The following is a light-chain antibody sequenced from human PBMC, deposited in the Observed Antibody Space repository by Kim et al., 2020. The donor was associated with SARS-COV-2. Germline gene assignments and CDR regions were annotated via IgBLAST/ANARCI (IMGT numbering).Light chain of an antibody. CDR2: RNN. Sequence: ELTQPPSASGTPGQRVTISCSGSSSNIGSNYVYWYQQLPGKAPKLLIYRNNQRPSGVPDRFSGSKSGTSASLAISGLRSEDEADYYCAAWDDSLSGVVFGGGTQLTVL. CDR3: AAWDDSLSGVV. CDR1: SSNIGSNY. J-gene: IGLJ2*01. V-gene: IGLV1-47*01.